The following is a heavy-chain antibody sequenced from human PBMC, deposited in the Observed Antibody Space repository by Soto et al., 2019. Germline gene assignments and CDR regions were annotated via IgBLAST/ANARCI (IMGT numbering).Heavy chain of an antibody. D-gene: IGHD6-6*01. V-gene: IGHV4-31*03. Sequence: PSETLSLTCTVSGGSISSGGYYWSWIRQHPGKGLEWIGYIYYSGSTYYNPSLKSRVTISVDTSKNQFSLKLSSVTAADTAVYYCAREEQLVYGMDVWGQGTTVTVSS. CDR2: IYYSGST. CDR3: AREEQLVYGMDV. CDR1: GGSISSGGYY. J-gene: IGHJ6*02.